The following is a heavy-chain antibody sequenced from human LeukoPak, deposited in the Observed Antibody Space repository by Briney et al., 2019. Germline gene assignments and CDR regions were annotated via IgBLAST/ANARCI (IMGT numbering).Heavy chain of an antibody. Sequence: GGSLRLSCAASGFTFSSYWMHWVRQAPGKGLVWVSRLNSDGRSTTYADSVKGRFTISRDNAKRSVFLQMNSLRAEDTGLYYCAREDWGPRFAPRGQGTLVTVSS. CDR1: GFTFSSYW. V-gene: IGHV3-74*01. J-gene: IGHJ5*02. CDR2: LNSDGRST. D-gene: IGHD7-27*01. CDR3: AREDWGPRFAP.